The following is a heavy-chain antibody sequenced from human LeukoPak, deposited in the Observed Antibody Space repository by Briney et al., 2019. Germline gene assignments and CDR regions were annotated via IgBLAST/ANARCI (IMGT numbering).Heavy chain of an antibody. CDR1: GYTFTGYY. Sequence: GASVKVSCKASGYTFTGYYMHWVRQAPGQGLEWMGIINPSGGSTSYAQKFQGRVTMTRDTSTSTVYMELSSLRSEDTAVYYCARVEGPYADLDYWGQGTLVTVSS. V-gene: IGHV1-46*01. J-gene: IGHJ4*02. CDR3: ARVEGPYADLDY. CDR2: INPSGGST.